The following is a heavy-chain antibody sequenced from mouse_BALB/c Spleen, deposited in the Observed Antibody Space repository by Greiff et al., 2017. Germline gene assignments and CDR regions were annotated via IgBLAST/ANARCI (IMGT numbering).Heavy chain of an antibody. J-gene: IGHJ3*01. D-gene: IGHD4-1*01. CDR3: VRRKNWDEEWFAY. V-gene: IGHV10-1*02. Sequence: EAHLVESGGGLVQPKGSLKLSCAASGFTFNTYAMNWVRQAPGKGLEWVARIRSKSNNYATYYADSVKDRFTISRDDSQSMLYLQMNNLKTEDTAMYYCVRRKNWDEEWFAYWGQGTLVTVSA. CDR2: IRSKSNNYAT. CDR1: GFTFNTYA.